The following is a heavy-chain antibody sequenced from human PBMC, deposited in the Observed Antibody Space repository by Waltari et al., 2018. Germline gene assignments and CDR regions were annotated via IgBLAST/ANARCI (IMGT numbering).Heavy chain of an antibody. CDR2: IKQDGSEK. CDR3: ARTNFSGSWDY. J-gene: IGHJ4*02. Sequence: EVQLVESGGGLVQPGGSLRLSCAASGFTFSSYWMSWVRQGPGKGLEWVAKIKQDGSEKYYVDSVKGRFTISRDNAKNSLYLQMNSLRAEDTAVYYCARTNFSGSWDYWGQGTLVTVSS. D-gene: IGHD1-26*01. CDR1: GFTFSSYW. V-gene: IGHV3-7*01.